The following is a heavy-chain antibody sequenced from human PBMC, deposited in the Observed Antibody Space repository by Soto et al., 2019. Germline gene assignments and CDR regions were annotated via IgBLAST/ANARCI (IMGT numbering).Heavy chain of an antibody. J-gene: IGHJ6*02. CDR2: IDPSDSQT. V-gene: IGHV5-10-1*01. D-gene: IGHD6-13*01. CDR3: ARYQAADNSHGMDV. CDR1: GYSFAGYW. Sequence: GESLKISCKGSGYSFAGYWITWVRQKPGKGLEWMGRIDPSDSQTYYSPSFRGHVTISVTKSITTVFLQWSSLRASDTAMYYCARYQAADNSHGMDVWGQGTTDTVSS.